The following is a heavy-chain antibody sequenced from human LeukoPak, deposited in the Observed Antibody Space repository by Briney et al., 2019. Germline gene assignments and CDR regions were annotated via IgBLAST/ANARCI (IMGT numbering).Heavy chain of an antibody. V-gene: IGHV3-74*01. CDR1: GFTFSDYL. J-gene: IGHJ3*01. CDR2: INIDGGLT. Sequence: TVGSLRLSCAASGFTFSDYLMHWVRQAPGKGLAWVSHINIDGGLTNYADSVKGRFTVSRDNARNTLYLQMSSLRAEDTAIYFCAREEHRLAAAGTSAFDLGGQGTLVTVSP. CDR3: AREEHRLAAAGTSAFDL. D-gene: IGHD6-13*01.